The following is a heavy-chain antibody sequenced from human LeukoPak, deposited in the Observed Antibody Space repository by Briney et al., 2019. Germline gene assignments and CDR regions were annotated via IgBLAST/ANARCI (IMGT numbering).Heavy chain of an antibody. CDR3: ARGYSSSWYRVDFGY. CDR1: GYTFTSYG. CDR2: ISAYNGNT. D-gene: IGHD6-13*01. J-gene: IGHJ4*02. V-gene: IGHV1-18*04. Sequence: ASVKVSCKASGYTFTSYGISWVRQAPGQGLEWMGWISAYNGNTNYAQKLQGRVTMTTDTSTSTAYMELRSLRSDDTAVYYCARGYSSSWYRVDFGYWGQGTLVTVSS.